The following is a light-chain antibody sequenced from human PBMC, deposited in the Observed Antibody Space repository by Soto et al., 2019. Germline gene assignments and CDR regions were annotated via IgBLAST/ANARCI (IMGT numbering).Light chain of an antibody. CDR2: GNS. CDR3: QSYDISLSGYVV. J-gene: IGLJ2*01. CDR1: SSNIGAGYD. Sequence: QSVLTQPPSVSGAPGQRVTISCTGSSSNIGAGYDVHWYQQLPGTAPKLLIYGNSNRPSGVPDRFSGSKSGTSASLAITGLQAEDEADYYFQSYDISLSGYVVFGGGTKLTVL. V-gene: IGLV1-40*01.